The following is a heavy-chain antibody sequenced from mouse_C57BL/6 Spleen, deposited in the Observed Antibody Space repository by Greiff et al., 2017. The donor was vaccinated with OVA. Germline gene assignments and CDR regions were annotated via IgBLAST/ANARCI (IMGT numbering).Heavy chain of an antibody. D-gene: IGHD2-2*01. CDR3: AKKRGYDDYAMDY. CDR1: GFSLTSYG. J-gene: IGHJ4*01. V-gene: IGHV2-5*01. Sequence: VKLQQSGPGLVQPSQSLSITCTVSGFSLTSYGVHWVRQSPGKGLEWLGVIWRGGSTDYNAAFMSRLSITKDNSKSQVFFKMNSLQADDTAIYYCAKKRGYDDYAMDYWGQGTSVTVSS. CDR2: IWRGGST.